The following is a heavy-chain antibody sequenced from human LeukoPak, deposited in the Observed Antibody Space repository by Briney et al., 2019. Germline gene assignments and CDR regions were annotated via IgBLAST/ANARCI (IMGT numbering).Heavy chain of an antibody. CDR3: ARDGNFGYDAFDI. J-gene: IGHJ3*02. D-gene: IGHD3-10*01. CDR1: GGSITNYY. V-gene: IGHV4-59*01. Sequence: SETLSLTCTVSGGSITNYYWTWIRQPPGKGLEWIGYIHYSGSTNYNPSLKSRVTISVDTSKNQFSLKLSSVTAADTAVYYCARDGNFGYDAFDIWGQGTMVTVSS. CDR2: IHYSGST.